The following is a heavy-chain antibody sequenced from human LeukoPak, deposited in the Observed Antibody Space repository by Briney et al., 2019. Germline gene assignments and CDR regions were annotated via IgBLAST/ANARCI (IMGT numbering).Heavy chain of an antibody. CDR1: GYTFTSYG. CDR2: ISAYNGNT. D-gene: IGHD2-2*01. J-gene: IGHJ4*02. CDR3: ARDQSRVPAAIGY. Sequence: ASVKVSCKASGYTFTSYGISWVRQAPGQGLEWVGWISAYNGNTNYAQKLQGRVTMTTDTSTSAAYMELRSLRSDDTAVYYCARDQSRVPAAIGYWGQGTLVNVSS. V-gene: IGHV1-18*01.